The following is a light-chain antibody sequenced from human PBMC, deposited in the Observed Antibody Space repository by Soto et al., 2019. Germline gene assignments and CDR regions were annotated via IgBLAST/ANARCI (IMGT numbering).Light chain of an antibody. Sequence: DILMTQSPDSLAVSLGERATSNCKSSQSVLYSSNNKNYLAWYQQKPGQTPKLLIYWASTRESGVPDRFSGSGSGTDFTLTISSLQAEDVAVYYCQQYYSTPLTFGGGTKVDIK. CDR2: WAS. CDR3: QQYYSTPLT. J-gene: IGKJ4*01. V-gene: IGKV4-1*01. CDR1: QSVLYSSNNKNY.